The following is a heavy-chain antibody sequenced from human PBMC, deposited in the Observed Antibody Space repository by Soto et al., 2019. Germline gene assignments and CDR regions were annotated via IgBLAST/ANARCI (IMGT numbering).Heavy chain of an antibody. Sequence: SETLSLTCTVSGGSISSGDSYWSWIRQSPGKGLEWIGYIDYSGSTYYNPSLKSRVTISVDTSKNQFSLKLNSVTAADTAVYYCAREGAASYSYYYGTDVWGQGTTVTVSS. CDR3: AREGAASYSYYYGTDV. CDR2: IDYSGST. CDR1: GGSISSGDSY. J-gene: IGHJ6*02. D-gene: IGHD3-16*01. V-gene: IGHV4-30-4*01.